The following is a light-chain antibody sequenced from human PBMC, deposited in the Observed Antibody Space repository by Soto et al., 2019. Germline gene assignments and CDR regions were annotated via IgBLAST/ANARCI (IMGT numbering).Light chain of an antibody. CDR3: TAWDTSLTGHLV. CDR2: SND. Sequence: QSVLTQPPSASGAPGQTVTISCSGTTSNIGSHSVNWYRQLPGTAPKVVMFSNDERPSGVPDRFSGYKSGTSASLTITGLQSEDEADYYCTAWDTSLTGHLVFGGGTKLTVL. V-gene: IGLV1-44*01. CDR1: TSNIGSHS. J-gene: IGLJ2*01.